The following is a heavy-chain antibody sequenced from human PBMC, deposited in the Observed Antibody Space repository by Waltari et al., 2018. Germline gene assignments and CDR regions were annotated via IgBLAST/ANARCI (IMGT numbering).Heavy chain of an antibody. V-gene: IGHV4-59*01. Sequence: QVQLQESGPGLVKPSETLSLTCTVSGGSISSYYWSWIRQPPGKGLEWDGYIYYSGSTNYNPSLKSRVTISVDTSKNQFSLKLSSVTAADTAVYYCARGAQYITIFGVVIKIGSLYGMDVWGQGTTVTVSS. CDR3: ARGAQYITIFGVVIKIGSLYGMDV. D-gene: IGHD3-3*01. CDR1: GGSISSYY. CDR2: IYYSGST. J-gene: IGHJ6*02.